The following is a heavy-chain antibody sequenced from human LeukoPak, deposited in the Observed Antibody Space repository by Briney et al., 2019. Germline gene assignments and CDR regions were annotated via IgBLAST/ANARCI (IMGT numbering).Heavy chain of an antibody. CDR1: DYSITSGYY. V-gene: IGHV4-38-2*02. D-gene: IGHD6-13*01. J-gene: IGHJ4*02. Sequence: SETLSLTCTVSDYSITSGYYWGWIRQPPGKGLEWIGSIYYSGSTYYNPSLKSRVTISVDTSKNQFSLKLSSVTAADTAVYYCARVLMAAAVHFDYWGQGTLVTVSS. CDR3: ARVLMAAAVHFDY. CDR2: IYYSGST.